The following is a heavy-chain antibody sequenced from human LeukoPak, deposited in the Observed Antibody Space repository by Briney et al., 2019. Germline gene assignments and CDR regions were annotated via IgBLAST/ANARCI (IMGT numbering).Heavy chain of an antibody. CDR1: GGSFSGYY. CDR3: ASDPNYYDTSGPPGD. J-gene: IGHJ4*02. D-gene: IGHD3-22*01. Sequence: PSETLSLTCAVYGGSFSGYYWSWIRQPPGKGLEWIGEINHSESTNYNPSLKSRVTISVDTSKNQFSLKLSSVTAADTAMYYCASDPNYYDTSGPPGDWGQGTLVTVSS. V-gene: IGHV4-34*01. CDR2: INHSEST.